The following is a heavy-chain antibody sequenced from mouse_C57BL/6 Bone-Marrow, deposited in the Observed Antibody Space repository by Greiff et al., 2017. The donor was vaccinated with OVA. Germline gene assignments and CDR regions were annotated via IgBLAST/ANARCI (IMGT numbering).Heavy chain of an antibody. CDR3: AREGDYSSSDYAMDY. D-gene: IGHD1-1*01. CDR1: GFTFSSYA. J-gene: IGHJ4*01. V-gene: IGHV5-4*01. CDR2: ISDGGSYT. Sequence: EVKLVESGGGLVKPGGSLKLSCAASGFTFSSYAMSWVRQTPEKRLEWVATISDGGSYTYYPDNVKGRFTISRDNAKNNLYLQMSHLKSEDTAMYYCAREGDYSSSDYAMDYWGQGTSVTVSS.